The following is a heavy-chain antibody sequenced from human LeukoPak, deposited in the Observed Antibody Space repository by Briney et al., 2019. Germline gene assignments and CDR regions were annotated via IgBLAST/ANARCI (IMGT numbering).Heavy chain of an antibody. V-gene: IGHV4-39*01. Sequence: SETLSLTCSVSGGSISRSSYYWGWIRQPPGKGLEWIGSIYYSGSTYYNPSLKSRVTISVDTSKNQFSLKLSSVTAADTAVYYCARQARDDYVWGSYRWRNRLYNWFDPWGQGTLVTVSS. CDR1: GGSISRSSYY. CDR2: IYYSGST. D-gene: IGHD3-16*02. CDR3: ARQARDDYVWGSYRWRNRLYNWFDP. J-gene: IGHJ5*02.